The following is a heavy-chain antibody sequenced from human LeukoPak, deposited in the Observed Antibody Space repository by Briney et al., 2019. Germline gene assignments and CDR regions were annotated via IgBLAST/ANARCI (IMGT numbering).Heavy chain of an antibody. CDR2: ISRSGGGSIR. J-gene: IGHJ4*02. Sequence: GGSLRLSCAASGFTFSSYEMLWFRQSPGKGLEWVSYISRSGGGSIRYYSDSVKGRFTISRDNAKNSMYLEMNSLRAEDTAVYYCARGFHRRLYDSSAYYSYWGQGTLVTVSS. D-gene: IGHD3-22*01. V-gene: IGHV3-48*03. CDR1: GFTFSSYE. CDR3: ARGFHRRLYDSSAYYSY.